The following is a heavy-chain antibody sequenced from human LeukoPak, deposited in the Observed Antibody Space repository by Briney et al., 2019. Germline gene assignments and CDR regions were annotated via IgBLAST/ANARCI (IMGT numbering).Heavy chain of an antibody. CDR1: GGSISSSSYY. V-gene: IGHV4-39*01. D-gene: IGHD3-22*01. J-gene: IGHJ4*02. CDR2: IYYSGST. Sequence: PSETLSLTCTVSGGSISSSSYYWGWIRQPPGKGLEWIGSIYYSGSTYYNPSLKSRVTISVDTSKNQFSLKPSSVTAADTAVYYCARNTPPPPPRDDRVPPFDYWGQGTLVTVSS. CDR3: ARNTPPPPPRDDRVPPFDY.